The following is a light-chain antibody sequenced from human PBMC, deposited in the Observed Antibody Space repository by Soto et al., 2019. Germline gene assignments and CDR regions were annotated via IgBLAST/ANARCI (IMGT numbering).Light chain of an antibody. CDR3: SSYAGSNTYV. CDR1: SSDVGAYNY. CDR2: EVS. J-gene: IGLJ1*01. V-gene: IGLV2-8*01. Sequence: QSALTQPPSASGSPGQSVTISCTGTSSDVGAYNYVSWYQQHPGKGPKLMIYEVSKRPSGVPDRFSGSKSGNTAALTVSGLQAEDATAYDCSSYAGSNTYVFGTGTKLTV.